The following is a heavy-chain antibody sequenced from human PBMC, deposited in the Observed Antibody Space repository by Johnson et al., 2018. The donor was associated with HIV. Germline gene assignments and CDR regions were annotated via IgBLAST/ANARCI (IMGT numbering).Heavy chain of an antibody. D-gene: IGHD3-22*01. Sequence: VQLVESGGGLVQPGRSLRLSCAASGFTFDDYAMHWVRQAPGKGLEWVSGISWNSGSIGYADSVKGRFTISRDNAKNSLYLQMNSLRAEDTALYYCAKLSYYYDSSGYSDDAFDIWGQGTMVTVSS. CDR2: ISWNSGSI. V-gene: IGHV3-9*01. CDR1: GFTFDDYA. J-gene: IGHJ3*02. CDR3: AKLSYYYDSSGYSDDAFDI.